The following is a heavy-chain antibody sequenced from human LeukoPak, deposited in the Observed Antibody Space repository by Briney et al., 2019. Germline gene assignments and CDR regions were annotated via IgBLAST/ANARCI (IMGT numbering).Heavy chain of an antibody. J-gene: IGHJ4*02. Sequence: GGSLRLSCAASGFTFSSYGMNWVRQAPGKGLEWVSGISGNGADTYSADSVKGRFIISRDNAKNTLYLQINSLRPDDTAIYYCTRGFWGWEVDYWGQGTLATVSS. V-gene: IGHV3-23*01. CDR2: ISGNGADT. CDR1: GFTFSSYG. D-gene: IGHD3-3*01. CDR3: TRGFWGWEVDY.